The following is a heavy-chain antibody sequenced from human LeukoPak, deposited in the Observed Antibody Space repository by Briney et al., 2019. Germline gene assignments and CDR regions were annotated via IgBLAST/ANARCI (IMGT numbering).Heavy chain of an antibody. CDR1: GGSISSYY. D-gene: IGHD6-19*01. CDR3: ARTIAVAGLTDYFDY. CDR2: IYYSGST. V-gene: IGHV4-59*01. Sequence: SETLSLTCTVSGGSISSYYCSWIRQPPGKGLEWIGYIYYSGSTNYDPSLKSRVTISVDTSKNQFSLDLNSVTAADTAVYYCARTIAVAGLTDYFDYWGQGTLVTVSS. J-gene: IGHJ4*02.